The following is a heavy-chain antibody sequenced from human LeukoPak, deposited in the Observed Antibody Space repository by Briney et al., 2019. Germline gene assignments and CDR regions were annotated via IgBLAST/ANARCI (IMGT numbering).Heavy chain of an antibody. Sequence: PGGSLRLSCAASGFTFNNYAMNWVRQAPGKRLEGVSGIIDSDGNTFYTDSVKGRFTVSRDNSKNTLYLQMNSLRAEDTAVYYCAKNGDRGAYCSGGTCYPYYYYYMDVWGKGTTVTISS. CDR3: AKNGDRGAYCSGGTCYPYYYYYMDV. J-gene: IGHJ6*03. CDR1: GFTFNNYA. D-gene: IGHD2-15*01. CDR2: IIDSDGNT. V-gene: IGHV3-23*01.